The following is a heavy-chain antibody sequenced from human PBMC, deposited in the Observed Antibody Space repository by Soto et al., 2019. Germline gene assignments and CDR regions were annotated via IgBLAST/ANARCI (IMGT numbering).Heavy chain of an antibody. Sequence: SETLSLTCTVSGGSISSYYWSWIRQPAGKGLEWIGRIYTSGSTNYNPSLKSRVTMSVDTSKNQFSLKLSSVTAADTAVYYCARSTFVVFDLGVVIVDYFDYWGQGTLVTVSS. CDR2: IYTSGST. V-gene: IGHV4-4*07. CDR3: ARSTFVVFDLGVVIVDYFDY. J-gene: IGHJ4*02. D-gene: IGHD3-3*01. CDR1: GGSISSYY.